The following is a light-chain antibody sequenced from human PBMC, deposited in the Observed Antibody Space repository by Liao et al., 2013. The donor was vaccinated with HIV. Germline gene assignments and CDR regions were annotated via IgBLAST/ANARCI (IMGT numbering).Light chain of an antibody. J-gene: IGLJ1*01. CDR1: YLGDKY. CDR3: QAWDSTTTAYV. Sequence: SYELTQSPSVSVSPGQTASITCSGDYLGDKYASWYQHKPGQAPVLVIYQDNKRPSGIPERFSGSNSGNTATLTISGTQAMDEADYYCQAWDSTTTAYVFGSGTKVTVL. V-gene: IGLV3-1*01. CDR2: QDN.